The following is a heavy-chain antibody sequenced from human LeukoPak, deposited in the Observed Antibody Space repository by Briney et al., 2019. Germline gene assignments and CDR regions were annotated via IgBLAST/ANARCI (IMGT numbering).Heavy chain of an antibody. D-gene: IGHD3-9*01. CDR1: GYSFTSYC. V-gene: IGHV5-51*01. Sequence: PGESLKISCKGSGYSFTSYCIGWVRQMPGKGLEWMGIIYPGDSDTRYSPSFQGQVTISADKSISTAYLQWSSLKASDTAMYYCARQRYFDWFPNWFDPWGQGTLVTVSS. CDR2: IYPGDSDT. CDR3: ARQRYFDWFPNWFDP. J-gene: IGHJ5*02.